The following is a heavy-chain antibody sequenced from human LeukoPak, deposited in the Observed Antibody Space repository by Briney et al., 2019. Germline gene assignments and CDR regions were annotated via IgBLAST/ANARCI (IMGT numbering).Heavy chain of an antibody. CDR3: ARTVFSIAVAGTYFDY. CDR2: IYPGDSDT. V-gene: IGHV5-51*01. CDR1: GYSFTSYW. D-gene: IGHD6-19*01. Sequence: GESLKISCKGSGYSFTSYWIGWVRQMPGKGLEWMGIIYPGDSDTRYSPSFQGQVTISADKSISTAYLQWSSLKASDTAMYYCARTVFSIAVAGTYFDYWGQGTLVTVSS. J-gene: IGHJ4*02.